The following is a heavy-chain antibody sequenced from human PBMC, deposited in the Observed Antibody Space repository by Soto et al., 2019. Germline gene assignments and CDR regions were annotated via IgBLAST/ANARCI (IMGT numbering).Heavy chain of an antibody. V-gene: IGHV4-34*01. J-gene: IGHJ6*02. Sequence: SETLSLTCAVYCGSFSGYYWSWIRQPPGKGLEWIGEINHSGSTNYNPSLKSRVTISVDTSKNQFSLKLSSVTAADTAVYYCARCPTRRYCSSTSCLKGVKYYYYGMDVWGQGTTVTVSS. D-gene: IGHD2-2*01. CDR3: ARCPTRRYCSSTSCLKGVKYYYYGMDV. CDR1: CGSFSGYY. CDR2: INHSGST.